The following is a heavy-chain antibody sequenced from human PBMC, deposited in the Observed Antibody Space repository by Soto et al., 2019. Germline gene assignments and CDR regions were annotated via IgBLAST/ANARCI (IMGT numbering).Heavy chain of an antibody. CDR1: GGSISNYY. J-gene: IGHJ4*02. D-gene: IGHD6-13*01. V-gene: IGHV4-59*03. Sequence: SETRSLTCTVSGGSISNYYWTWIRQTPGKGLKWIGYVYYTGSTNYNPSLKSRVHISIDTSKNEFYLNLTSVTAAETAVYYCAKPLLSTSWYGLHDYGSQGTLVTVSS. CDR2: VYYTGST. CDR3: AKPLLSTSWYGLHDY.